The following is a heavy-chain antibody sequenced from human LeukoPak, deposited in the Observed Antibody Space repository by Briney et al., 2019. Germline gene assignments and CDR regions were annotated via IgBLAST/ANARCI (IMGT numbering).Heavy chain of an antibody. CDR3: ARGGLRFQKY. Sequence: SETLSLTCAVYGGSFSGYYWSWIRQPPGKGLEWIGEINHSGSTNYNPSLKSRVTISVDTSKNQFSLKLSSVTAADTAVYYCARGGLRFQKYWGQGTLVIVSS. V-gene: IGHV4-34*01. CDR2: INHSGST. CDR1: GGSFSGYY. J-gene: IGHJ4*02. D-gene: IGHD3-3*01.